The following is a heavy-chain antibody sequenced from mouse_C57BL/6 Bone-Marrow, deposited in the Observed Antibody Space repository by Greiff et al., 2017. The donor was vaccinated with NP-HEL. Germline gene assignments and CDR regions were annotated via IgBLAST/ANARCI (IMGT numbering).Heavy chain of an antibody. CDR3: ARSQGYFDY. CDR1: GFTFTDYY. Sequence: EVMLVESGGGLVQPGGSLSLSCAASGFTFTDYYMSWVRQPPGKALEWMGFIRNKANGYTTEYSASVKGRFTISRDTSHRILYLQLNALSSEDSATYYCARSQGYFDYWGQGPTLTFSS. CDR2: IRNKANGYTT. J-gene: IGHJ2*01. D-gene: IGHD6-2*01. V-gene: IGHV7-3*01.